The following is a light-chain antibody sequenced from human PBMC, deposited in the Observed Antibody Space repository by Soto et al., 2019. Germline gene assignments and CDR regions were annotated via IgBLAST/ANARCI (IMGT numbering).Light chain of an antibody. V-gene: IGLV2-18*02. Sequence: QSALTQPPSVSGSPGQSVAVSCTGTSSDVGSYDRVSWYQQPPDTAPKLIIYEVNNRPSGVPDRFSGSKSGNTASLTISGLQAEDEADYYCSSFTTSTTYVFGTGTKVTVL. CDR2: EVN. J-gene: IGLJ1*01. CDR3: SSFTTSTTYV. CDR1: SSDVGSYDR.